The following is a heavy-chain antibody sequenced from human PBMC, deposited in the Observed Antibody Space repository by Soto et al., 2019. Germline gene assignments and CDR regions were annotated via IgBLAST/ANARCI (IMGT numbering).Heavy chain of an antibody. CDR3: AHIVPFDYRGYNFEF. CDR1: GFSLSTHKVG. V-gene: IGHV2-5*02. J-gene: IGHJ4*02. Sequence: QITLKESGPTLVKPTQTLTLTCTFSGFSLSTHKVGVAWIRQPPGKALECLELFYWDKDKRYSPSLKSRLTITQDTSKNQVVLTMTNMDPVDTATYYCAHIVPFDYRGYNFEFWGQGILVTVSS. D-gene: IGHD3-9*01. CDR2: FYWDKDK.